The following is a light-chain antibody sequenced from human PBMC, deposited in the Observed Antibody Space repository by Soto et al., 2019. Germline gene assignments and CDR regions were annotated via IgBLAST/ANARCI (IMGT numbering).Light chain of an antibody. CDR1: QSVSSN. V-gene: IGKV3-15*01. CDR3: QQYNDWPWT. J-gene: IGKJ1*01. Sequence: DIVMAQSPATLSVSPGERATLCCRASQSVSSNLAWYQHKPGQAPRLLIYGATTRAPDVPARFSGSGSGTEFILTISSLKSEDFAVYYCQQYNDWPWTFGQGTKVDIK. CDR2: GAT.